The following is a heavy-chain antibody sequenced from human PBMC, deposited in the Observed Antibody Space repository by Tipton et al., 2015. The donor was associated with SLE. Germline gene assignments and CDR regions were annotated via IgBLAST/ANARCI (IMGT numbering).Heavy chain of an antibody. CDR3: ARQGGNRNGIAARPRYYYYGMDV. Sequence: LRLSCAVYGGSFSGYYWSWIRQPPGKGLEWIGEINHSGSTNYNPSLKSRVTISVDTSKNQFSLKLSSVTAADTAVYYCARQGGNRNGIAARPRYYYYGMDVWGQGTTVTVSS. CDR2: INHSGST. J-gene: IGHJ6*02. D-gene: IGHD6-6*01. V-gene: IGHV4-34*01. CDR1: GGSFSGYY.